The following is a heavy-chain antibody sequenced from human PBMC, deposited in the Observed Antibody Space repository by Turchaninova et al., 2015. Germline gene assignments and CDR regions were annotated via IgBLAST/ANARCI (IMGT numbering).Heavy chain of an antibody. J-gene: IGHJ4*02. CDR1: GFTFSGAA. V-gene: IGHV3-73*02. Sequence: EVQLVESGGGLVQPGGSLKLPCAGQGFTFSGAATHGVRQACGKGLEWVGRIRSRANSYATAYGASVKGRFTISRDDSKNTAYLQMNSLQTEDTAVYYCTRLEANGVLTGYDYWGRGILVTVSS. D-gene: IGHD3-9*01. CDR2: IRSRANSYAT. CDR3: TRLEANGVLTGYDY.